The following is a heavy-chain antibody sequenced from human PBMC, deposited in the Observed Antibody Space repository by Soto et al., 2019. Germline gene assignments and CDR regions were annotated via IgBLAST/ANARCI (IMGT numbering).Heavy chain of an antibody. D-gene: IGHD3-22*01. CDR1: GFTFSSYA. CDR2: ISGSGGST. V-gene: IGHV3-23*01. Sequence: EVQLLESGGGLVQPGGSLRLSCAASGFTFSSYAMSWVRQAPGKGLEWVSAISGSGGSTYYADSVKSRFTISRDNSKNTLYLQMNSLRAEDTAVYYCAKGDDSSGYYRVFDYWGQGTLVTVSS. J-gene: IGHJ4*02. CDR3: AKGDDSSGYYRVFDY.